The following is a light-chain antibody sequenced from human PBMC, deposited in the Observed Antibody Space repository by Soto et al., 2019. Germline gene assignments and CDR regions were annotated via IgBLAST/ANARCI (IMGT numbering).Light chain of an antibody. J-gene: IGKJ4*01. CDR3: QQYNSYSVT. Sequence: DIQMTQSPSTLSASVGDRVTITCRASQSISSWLAWYQQKPGKAPKLLIYDASSLQSGVPSRFSGSGSGTEFTLSISSLQPDDFATYYRQQYNSYSVTFGGGTKVEIK. CDR1: QSISSW. CDR2: DAS. V-gene: IGKV1-5*01.